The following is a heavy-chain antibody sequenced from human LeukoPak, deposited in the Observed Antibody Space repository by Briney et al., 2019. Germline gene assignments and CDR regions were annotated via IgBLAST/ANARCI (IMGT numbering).Heavy chain of an antibody. V-gene: IGHV3-7*01. CDR1: GFTFNGHW. CDR3: TRDRSRAEDG. D-gene: IGHD1-14*01. J-gene: IGHJ4*02. Sequence: GGSLRLSCAASGFTFNGHWMSWVRQAPGKGLEWVANINQGGSDKYYVDSVKGRFTISRDNANNLLYLQMNSLRGEDTAVYYCTRDRSRAEDGWGQGTLVTVSS. CDR2: INQGGSDK.